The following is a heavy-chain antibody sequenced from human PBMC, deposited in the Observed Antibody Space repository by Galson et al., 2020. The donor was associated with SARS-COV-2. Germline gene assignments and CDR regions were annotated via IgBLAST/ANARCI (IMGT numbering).Heavy chain of an antibody. CDR1: GFTFSSYW. D-gene: IGHD3-22*01. V-gene: IGHV3-74*01. CDR3: ASGGYDSSGYLLY. CDR2: INTDGSST. Sequence: GGSLRLSCAASGFTFSSYWMHWVRRPPGKGLVWVSRINTDGSSTSYADSVKGRFTISRDNAKNTLYLQMNSLRAEDTAVYYCASGGYDSSGYLLYWGQGILVTVSS. J-gene: IGHJ4*02.